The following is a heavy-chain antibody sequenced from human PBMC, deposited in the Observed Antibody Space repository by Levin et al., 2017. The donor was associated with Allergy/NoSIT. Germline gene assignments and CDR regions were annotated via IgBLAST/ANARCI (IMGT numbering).Heavy chain of an antibody. CDR2: INHSGST. D-gene: IGHD3-3*01. V-gene: IGHV4-34*01. CDR1: GGSFSGYY. CDR3: ARVPRASGYYTHYYYMDV. Sequence: SSQTLSLTCAVYGGSFSGYYWSWIRQPPGKGLEWIGEINHSGSTNYNPSLKSRVTISVDTSKNQFSLKLSSVTAADTAVYYCARVPRASGYYTHYYYMDVWGKGTTVTVSS. J-gene: IGHJ6*03.